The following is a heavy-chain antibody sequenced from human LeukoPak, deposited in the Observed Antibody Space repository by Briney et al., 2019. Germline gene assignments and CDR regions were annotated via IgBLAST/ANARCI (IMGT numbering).Heavy chain of an antibody. J-gene: IGHJ4*02. CDR2: ITSSSTYI. CDR3: ARRYCSSTSCTLDY. CDR1: GFTFSSYT. Sequence: GGSLRLSCAASGFTFSSYTMNWVRQAPGKGLEWVSSITSSSTYIYYADSVKGRFTVSRDNAKNSLYLQMNSPRAEDTAVYYCARRYCSSTSCTLDYWGQGALVTVSS. V-gene: IGHV3-21*01. D-gene: IGHD2-2*01.